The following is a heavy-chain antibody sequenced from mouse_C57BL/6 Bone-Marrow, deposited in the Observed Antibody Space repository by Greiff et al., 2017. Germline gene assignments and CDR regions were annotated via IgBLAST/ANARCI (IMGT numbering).Heavy chain of an antibody. Sequence: EVQRVESGPGLVKPSPSLSLTCSVTGYSITSCYYWNLIRQFPGNKLGWMGYISYDGSNNYNPSLKNRISITRDTSKNQFFLKLNSVTTEDTATYYCARTTDYYYAMDYWGQGTSVTVSS. CDR1: GYSITSCYY. CDR2: ISYDGSN. V-gene: IGHV3-6*01. CDR3: ARTTDYYYAMDY. J-gene: IGHJ4*01. D-gene: IGHD4-1*02.